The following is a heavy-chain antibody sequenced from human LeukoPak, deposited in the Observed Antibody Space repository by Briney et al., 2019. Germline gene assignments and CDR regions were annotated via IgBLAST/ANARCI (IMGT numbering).Heavy chain of an antibody. D-gene: IGHD3-10*01. V-gene: IGHV4-59*01. CDR1: GGSISSYY. J-gene: IGHJ4*02. CDR3: ARARGSFDY. Sequence: SETLSLTCTVSGGSISSYYWSWIRQPPGKGLEWIGYIYYSGSTNYNPSLKSRVTISVDTSKNQFSLKLSSVTAADTAVYYCARARGSFDYWGQGTLVTVSS. CDR2: IYYSGST.